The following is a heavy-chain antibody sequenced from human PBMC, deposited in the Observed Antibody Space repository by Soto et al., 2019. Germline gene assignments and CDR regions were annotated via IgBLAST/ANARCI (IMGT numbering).Heavy chain of an antibody. CDR1: GGYIINGAYY. Sequence: SVPMSVTCTVAGGYIINGAYYWSWKNKHPVNGLEWIVYMHYSGTTYYNPSLRSRVTISLDTSKNQFSLKLSSVTAADTAVYYCARLNGYCVSTGCHGYYGMDVWGQGTTVTVSS. D-gene: IGHD2-2*03. CDR3: ARLNGYCVSTGCHGYYGMDV. J-gene: IGHJ6*02. V-gene: IGHV4-31*03. CDR2: MHYSGTT.